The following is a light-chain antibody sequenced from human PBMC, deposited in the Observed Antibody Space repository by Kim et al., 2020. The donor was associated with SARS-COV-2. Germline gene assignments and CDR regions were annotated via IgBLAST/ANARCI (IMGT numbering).Light chain of an antibody. V-gene: IGLV2-14*03. CDR1: SSDVAAYKS. J-gene: IGLJ1*01. CDR3: SSYTRSSTYV. Sequence: GQSLTLSVTRTSSDVAAYKSVSGYQQYPGTAPRLMIYDVTNRPSGVSNRFSGSKSGNTASLTISGLQAEDEADYYCSSYTRSSTYVFGTGTKVTVL. CDR2: DVT.